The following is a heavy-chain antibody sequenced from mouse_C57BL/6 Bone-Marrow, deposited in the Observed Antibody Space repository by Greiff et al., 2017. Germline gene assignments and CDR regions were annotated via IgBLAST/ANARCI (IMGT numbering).Heavy chain of an antibody. D-gene: IGHD2-4*01. CDR3: ARRTYDYDEAWLAY. V-gene: IGHV1-72*01. J-gene: IGHJ3*01. CDR2: IDPNSGGT. Sequence: VQLQQPGAELVKPGASVTLSCKASGYTFTSYWMHWVKQRPGRGLEWIGRIDPNSGGTKYNEKFKSKATLTVDKPSSTAYMQLSSLPSEDSSVYYCARRTYDYDEAWLAYWGQGTLVTVSA. CDR1: GYTFTSYW.